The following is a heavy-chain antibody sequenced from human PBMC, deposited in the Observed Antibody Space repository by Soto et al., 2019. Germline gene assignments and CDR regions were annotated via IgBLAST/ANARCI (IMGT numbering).Heavy chain of an antibody. CDR2: TSYSGST. CDR1: SGSITSHY. J-gene: IGHJ4*02. Sequence: QVQLQESGPGLVKPSETLSLTCTVSSGSITSHYWSWIRQPPGKGLEWIGYTSYSGSTNYIPSLKSRVTISLDTSRNQFSLKLSSVTAADTVVYFCAGLKGVGPFDYGGQGTLVSVSS. V-gene: IGHV4-59*11. CDR3: AGLKGVGPFDY. D-gene: IGHD1-26*01.